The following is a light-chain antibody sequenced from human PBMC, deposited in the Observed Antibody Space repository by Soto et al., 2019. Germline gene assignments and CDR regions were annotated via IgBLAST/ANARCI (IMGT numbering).Light chain of an antibody. V-gene: IGKV4-1*01. J-gene: IGKJ2*01. CDR3: QQYYNTPYT. Sequence: DIVMTQSPDFLAVSLGERATITCKSSQNVLYRSSNKSYLAWYQQRPGQPPRLLLYWASTRESGVPDRFIGSGSEKDFPFPISRLQAGDGAIYHCQQYYNTPYTFGQGTTLEIK. CDR1: QNVLYRSSNKSY. CDR2: WAS.